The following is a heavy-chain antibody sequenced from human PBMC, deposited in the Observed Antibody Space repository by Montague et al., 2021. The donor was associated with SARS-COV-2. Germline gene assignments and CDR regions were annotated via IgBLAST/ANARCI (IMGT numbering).Heavy chain of an antibody. CDR2: IYYSGST. V-gene: IGHV4-39*07. CDR3: ARVGRQQLVRLSGMDV. D-gene: IGHD6-13*01. J-gene: IGHJ6*02. Sequence: WVRQAPGKGLEWIGSIYYSGSTYYNPSLKXRVTISVDTSKNQFSLKLSSVTAADTAVYYCARVGRQQLVRLSGMDVWGQGTTVTVSS.